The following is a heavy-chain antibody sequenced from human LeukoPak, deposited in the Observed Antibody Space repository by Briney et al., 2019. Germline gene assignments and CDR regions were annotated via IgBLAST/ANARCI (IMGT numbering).Heavy chain of an antibody. CDR2: INPNSGGT. CDR1: GYTFTGYY. CDR3: ARDGKYSSSWTEPNY. D-gene: IGHD6-13*01. J-gene: IGHJ4*02. Sequence: ASVKVSCKASGYTFTGYYMHWVRQAPGQGLEWMGWINPNSGGTNYAQKFQGRVTMTRDTSISTAYMELSRLRSDDTAVYYCARDGKYSSSWTEPNYWGQGTLVTVSS. V-gene: IGHV1-2*02.